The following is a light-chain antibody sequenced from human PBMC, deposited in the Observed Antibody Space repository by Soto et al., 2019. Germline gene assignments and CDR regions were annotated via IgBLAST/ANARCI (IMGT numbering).Light chain of an antibody. Sequence: EIVMTQSPAILSVSPGERATLSCRAGQGVTTNFAWYQQKSGQSPRLLIYDVSIRATGVPARFSGTGSETDFTLTISGLQSEDSAVYFCQQYNNWPFSFGQGTRLGIK. CDR2: DVS. J-gene: IGKJ5*01. V-gene: IGKV3-15*01. CDR1: QGVTTN. CDR3: QQYNNWPFS.